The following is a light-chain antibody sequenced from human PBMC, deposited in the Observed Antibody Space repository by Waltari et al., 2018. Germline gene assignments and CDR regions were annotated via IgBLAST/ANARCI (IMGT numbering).Light chain of an antibody. Sequence: DIVLTQSPGTLSLSPGERATLSCRASQSVYSSPLAWYQQKPGQPPRLLMYGASTRATSIPDRFSGSSGSGTDFTLTISRLEPEDFAVYYCQHYGGSSSFGQGTKVEIK. CDR2: GAS. CDR3: QHYGGSSS. V-gene: IGKV3-20*01. J-gene: IGKJ1*01. CDR1: QSVYSSP.